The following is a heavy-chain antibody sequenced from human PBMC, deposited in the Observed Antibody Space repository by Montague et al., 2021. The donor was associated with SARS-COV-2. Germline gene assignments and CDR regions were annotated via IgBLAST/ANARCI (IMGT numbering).Heavy chain of an antibody. D-gene: IGHD3-9*01. CDR2: IYYSGST. V-gene: IGHV4-31*03. Sequence: TLSLTCTVSGGSISSGGYYWSWIRQHPGKGLEWIGYIYYSGSTYYNPSLKSRVTISVDTSKNQFSLKLSSVTAADTAVYYCARYEGYYDILTGYSTPYYYYGMDVWGQGTTVPVPS. J-gene: IGHJ6*02. CDR1: GGSISSGGYY. CDR3: ARYEGYYDILTGYSTPYYYYGMDV.